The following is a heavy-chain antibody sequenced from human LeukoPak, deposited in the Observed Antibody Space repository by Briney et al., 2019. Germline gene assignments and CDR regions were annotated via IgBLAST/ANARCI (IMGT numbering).Heavy chain of an antibody. CDR1: GYTFTSYG. CDR2: ISAYNGNT. Sequence: ASVKVSCKASGYTFTSYGISWVRQAPGQGLEWMGWISAYNGNTNYAQKLQGRVTMTTDTSTSTAYMELRSLRSDDTDVYYCATPYYYDSSGRAPLDYWGQGTLVTVSS. V-gene: IGHV1-18*01. J-gene: IGHJ4*02. D-gene: IGHD3-22*01. CDR3: ATPYYYDSSGRAPLDY.